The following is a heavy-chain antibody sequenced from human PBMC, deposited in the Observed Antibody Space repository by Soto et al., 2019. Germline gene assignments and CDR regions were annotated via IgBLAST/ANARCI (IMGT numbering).Heavy chain of an antibody. D-gene: IGHD3-16*02. CDR3: AKCGMITFGGVIVPAYYFDY. CDR1: GFTFSSYA. Sequence: EVQLLESGGGLVQPGGSLRLSCAASGFTFSSYAMSWVRQAPGKGLEWVSAISGSGGSTYYADSVKGRFTISRDNSKHTLYLQMNSLRAEDTAVYYCAKCGMITFGGVIVPAYYFDYWGQGTLVTVSS. CDR2: ISGSGGST. V-gene: IGHV3-23*01. J-gene: IGHJ4*02.